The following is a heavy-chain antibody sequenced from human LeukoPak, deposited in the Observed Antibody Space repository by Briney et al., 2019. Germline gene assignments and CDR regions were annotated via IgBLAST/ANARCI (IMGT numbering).Heavy chain of an antibody. D-gene: IGHD1-7*01. CDR3: ATVTGTKQGGGFDP. J-gene: IGHJ5*02. CDR1: GYTFSAYG. CDR2: INPNSGNT. Sequence: ASVKVSCKASGYTFSAYGITWVRQATGQGLEWMGWINPNSGNTGYAQKFQGRVTMTRNTSISTAYMELSSLRSEDTAVYYCATVTGTKQGGGFDPWGQGTLVTVSS. V-gene: IGHV1-8*01.